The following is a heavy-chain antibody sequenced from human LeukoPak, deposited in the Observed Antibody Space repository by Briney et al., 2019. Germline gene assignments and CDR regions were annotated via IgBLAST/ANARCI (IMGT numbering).Heavy chain of an antibody. CDR3: ARAIAVAGLAWFDP. CDR2: IYYSGST. J-gene: IGHJ5*02. D-gene: IGHD6-19*01. V-gene: IGHV4-59*01. CDR1: GGSISSYY. Sequence: PSETLSLTCTVSGGSISSYYWSWIRQPPGKGLEGIGYIYYSGSTNYNPSLKSRVTISVDTSKNQFSLKLSSVTAADTAVYYCARAIAVAGLAWFDPWGQGTLVTASS.